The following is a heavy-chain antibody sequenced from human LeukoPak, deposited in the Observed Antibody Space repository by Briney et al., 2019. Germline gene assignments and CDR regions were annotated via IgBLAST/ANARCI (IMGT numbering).Heavy chain of an antibody. D-gene: IGHD2-8*01. CDR3: ARHRASVFEGYMDV. V-gene: IGHV3-33*01. J-gene: IGHJ6*03. CDR1: GFYLGNHG. Sequence: PGTSLRLSCAASGFYLGNHGMHWVRQAPGKGLEWVAIIYSDGVNKYCADSVKGRFTISRDTPKNTLFLEMESLTTEDTAVYYCARHRASVFEGYMDVWGKGATVSVSS. CDR2: IYSDGVNK.